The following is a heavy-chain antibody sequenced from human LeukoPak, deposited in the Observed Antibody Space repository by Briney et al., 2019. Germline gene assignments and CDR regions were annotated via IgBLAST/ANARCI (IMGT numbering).Heavy chain of an antibody. CDR3: VVGEDYDFWSGYYFDY. J-gene: IGHJ4*02. V-gene: IGHV1-69*08. Sequence: ASVKVSCKASGGTFSSYTISWVRQAPGQGLEWMGRIIPILGTANYAQKFQGRVTITADKSTSTAYMELSSLRSEDTAVYYCVVGEDYDFWSGYYFDYWGQGTLVTVSS. CDR1: GGTFSSYT. D-gene: IGHD3-3*01. CDR2: IIPILGTA.